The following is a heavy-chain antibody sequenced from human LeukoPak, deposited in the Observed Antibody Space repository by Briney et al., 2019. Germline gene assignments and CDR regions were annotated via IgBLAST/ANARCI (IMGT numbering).Heavy chain of an antibody. V-gene: IGHV1-2*02. J-gene: IGHJ4*02. Sequence: ASVKVSCMASGYTFTGYYIHWVRQAPGQGLEWMGWINPNSGGTNYAQKFQGRVTMTRDTSISTAYMELSRLRSDDTAVYYCARALRSGSYREFDYWGQGTLVTVSS. CDR2: INPNSGGT. D-gene: IGHD1-26*01. CDR1: GYTFTGYY. CDR3: ARALRSGSYREFDY.